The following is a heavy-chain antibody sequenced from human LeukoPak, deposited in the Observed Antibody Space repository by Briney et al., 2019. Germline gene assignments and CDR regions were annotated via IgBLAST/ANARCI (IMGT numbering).Heavy chain of an antibody. CDR3: ARDVSTWPYPYFDY. D-gene: IGHD6-13*01. V-gene: IGHV3-21*01. Sequence: PGGSLRLSCAASGFTFSNYSMNWVRQAPGKGLEWVSSISSSARYIYYADSVKGRFTISRDNAKNSLYLQMNSLRVEDTAVYYCARDVSTWPYPYFDYWGQGTLVTVSS. CDR2: ISSSARYI. J-gene: IGHJ4*02. CDR1: GFTFSNYS.